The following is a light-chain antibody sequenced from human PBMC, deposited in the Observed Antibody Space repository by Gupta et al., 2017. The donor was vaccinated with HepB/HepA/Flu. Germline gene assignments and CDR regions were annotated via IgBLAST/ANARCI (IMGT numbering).Light chain of an antibody. CDR3: MQALQTPRA. Sequence: VMAPSPLSLPVTPGEPASISCRSSQSLLHSNGYNYLDWYLQKPGQSPQLLIYLGSNRASGVPDRFSGSGSGTDFTLKISRVEAEDVGVYYCMQALQTPRAFGPGTKVDIK. CDR2: LGS. CDR1: QSLLHSNGYNY. V-gene: IGKV2-28*01. J-gene: IGKJ3*01.